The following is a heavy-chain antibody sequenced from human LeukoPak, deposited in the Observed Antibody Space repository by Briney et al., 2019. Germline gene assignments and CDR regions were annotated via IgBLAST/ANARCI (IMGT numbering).Heavy chain of an antibody. V-gene: IGHV3-74*01. CDR3: VRGKTYSFDY. CDR1: GFSFSSYW. CDR2: INSDGSST. Sequence: PGGSLRLSCAASGFSFSSYWMHWVRQAPGKGLVWVSRINSDGSSTIYADSVKGRFTISRDNAKNTLYLQMNSLRAEDTAVHYCVRGKTYSFDYWGQGTLITVSS. J-gene: IGHJ4*02.